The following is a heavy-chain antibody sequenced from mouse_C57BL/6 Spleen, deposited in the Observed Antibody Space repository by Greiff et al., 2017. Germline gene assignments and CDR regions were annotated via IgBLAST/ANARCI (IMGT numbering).Heavy chain of an antibody. Sequence: VQLQQSGAELVKPGASVKMSCKASGYTFTSYWITWVKQRPGQGLEWIGEIYPGSGSTNYNEKFKSKATLTVDTSSSTAYMQLSSLTSEDTAVYYCASWDYDGHYYAMDYWGQGTSVTVSS. CDR3: ASWDYDGHYYAMDY. CDR1: GYTFTSYW. V-gene: IGHV1-55*01. D-gene: IGHD2-4*01. J-gene: IGHJ4*01. CDR2: IYPGSGST.